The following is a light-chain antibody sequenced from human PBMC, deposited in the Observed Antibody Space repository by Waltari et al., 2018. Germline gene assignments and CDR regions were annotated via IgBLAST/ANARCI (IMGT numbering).Light chain of an antibody. J-gene: IGKJ1*01. CDR3: QNYVRLPAT. V-gene: IGKV3-20*01. CDR1: QSVSRS. CDR2: GAS. Sequence: EIVLTQSPGTLSLSPGERATLSCRASQSVSRSLAWYQQKPGQAPRLLIYGASTRATGIPDRFTGRGSGTDFSLTISSLEPEDFAIYFCQNYVRLPATFGQGTKVEIK.